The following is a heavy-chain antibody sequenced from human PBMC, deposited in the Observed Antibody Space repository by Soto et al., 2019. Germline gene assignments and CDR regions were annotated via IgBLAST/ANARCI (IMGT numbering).Heavy chain of an antibody. CDR3: ARDHAQAGTDREFDY. CDR2: ISAYNGNT. CDR1: SYTFTNYG. D-gene: IGHD6-19*01. J-gene: IGHJ4*02. Sequence: GASVKVSCKASSYTFTNYGISWVRQAPGQGLEWMGWISAYNGNTNYAQNLQGRVTMTTDTSTSTAYMELGSLISDDTAVYYCARDHAQAGTDREFDYWGQGTPVTVSS. V-gene: IGHV1-18*01.